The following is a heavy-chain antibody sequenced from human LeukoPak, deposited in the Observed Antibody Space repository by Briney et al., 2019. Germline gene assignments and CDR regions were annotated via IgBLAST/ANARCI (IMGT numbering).Heavy chain of an antibody. Sequence: SVKVSCTASGGTFSSYAISWVRQAPGQGLEWMGGIIPIFGTANYAQKFQGRVTITADESTSTAYMELSSLRSEDTAVYYCARDFGLVLYGYLSYYFDYWGQGTLVTASS. CDR1: GGTFSSYA. CDR3: ARDFGLVLYGYLSYYFDY. D-gene: IGHD5-18*01. V-gene: IGHV1-69*13. J-gene: IGHJ4*02. CDR2: IIPIFGTA.